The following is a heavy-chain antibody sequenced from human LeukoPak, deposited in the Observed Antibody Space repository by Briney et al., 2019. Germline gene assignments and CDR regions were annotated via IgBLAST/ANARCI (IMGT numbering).Heavy chain of an antibody. J-gene: IGHJ3*02. CDR3: ARMRQQLVVYAFDI. CDR2: INPNSGGT. D-gene: IGHD6-13*01. CDR1: GGTFSSYA. V-gene: IGHV1-2*02. Sequence: ASVKVSCKASGGTFSSYAISWVRQAPGQGLEWMGWINPNSGGTNYAQKFQGRVTMTRDTSISTAYMELSRLRSDDTAVYYCARMRQQLVVYAFDIWGQGTMVTVSS.